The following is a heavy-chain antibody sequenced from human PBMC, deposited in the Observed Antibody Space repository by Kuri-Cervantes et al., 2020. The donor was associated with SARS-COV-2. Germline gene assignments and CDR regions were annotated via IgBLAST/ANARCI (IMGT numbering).Heavy chain of an antibody. CDR3: ARISFRCENGVCPPNWFDP. J-gene: IGHJ5*02. D-gene: IGHD2-8*01. CDR1: GFSLTTSGMS. Sequence: SGPTLAKPTQTLTLTCTFSGFSLTTSGMSVSWIRQPPGKALEWLALIDWDDDKFYSTSLKNRLTITKGTSKNQVVLKMTNMDPVDTATYYCARISFRCENGVCPPNWFDPWGQGTLVTVSS. V-gene: IGHV2-70*01. CDR2: IDWDDDK.